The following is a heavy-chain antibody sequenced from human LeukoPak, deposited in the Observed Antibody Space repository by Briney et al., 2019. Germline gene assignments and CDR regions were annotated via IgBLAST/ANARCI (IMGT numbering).Heavy chain of an antibody. D-gene: IGHD3-9*01. CDR2: MNPNSGNT. CDR1: GYTFTSYD. V-gene: IGHV1-8*01. J-gene: IGHJ6*02. Sequence: GASVKVSCKASGYTFTSYDINWVRQATGQGLEWMGWMNPNSGNTGYAQKFQGRVTMTRNTSISTAYMELSSLRSEDTAVYYCARPDYDILTGYYLRYYYYGMDVWGQGTTVTVSS. CDR3: ARPDYDILTGYYLRYYYYGMDV.